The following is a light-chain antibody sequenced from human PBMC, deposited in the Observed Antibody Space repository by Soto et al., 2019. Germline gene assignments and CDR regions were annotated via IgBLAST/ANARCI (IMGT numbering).Light chain of an antibody. V-gene: IGLV1-44*01. CDR1: TANIGTNT. CDR3: ATWDDSVYV. CDR2: TND. J-gene: IGLJ1*01. Sequence: QSVLTQPPSASGTAGQRVTISCSGSTANIGTNTVNWFQHLPGSAPKLLIYTNDQRPSGVPDRFSGSRSGTSASLAISGLQSEDEADYYCATWDDSVYVFGTGTKVTVL.